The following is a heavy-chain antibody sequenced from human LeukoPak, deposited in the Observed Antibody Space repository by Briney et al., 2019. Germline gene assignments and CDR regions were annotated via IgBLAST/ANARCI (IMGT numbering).Heavy chain of an antibody. CDR2: INHSQST. D-gene: IGHD5-12*01. CDR3: ARQNSGAFDY. V-gene: IGHV4-34*01. CDR1: GGSFSGYY. J-gene: IGHJ4*02. Sequence: WETLSLTCAVYGGSFSGYYWSWIRQPPGKGLEWSGEINHSQSTNYNPSLKSRVPISVDTSKNQFSLKLSSATAADTAVYHCARQNSGAFDYWGQGTLVTVSS.